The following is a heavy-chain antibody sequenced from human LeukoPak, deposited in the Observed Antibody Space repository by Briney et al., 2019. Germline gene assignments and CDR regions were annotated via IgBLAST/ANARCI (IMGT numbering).Heavy chain of an antibody. Sequence: GGSLRLSCAASGVTLDDYAMHWVRQAPGKGLEWVSGISWNSGAIGYADSVKGRFTISRDNAKNSLYLQMNSLRAEDTALYYCAKGLSKSSSASYYTDWGQGTLVTVSS. CDR3: AKGLSKSSSASYYTD. CDR1: GVTLDDYA. J-gene: IGHJ4*02. V-gene: IGHV3-9*01. D-gene: IGHD2-2*02. CDR2: ISWNSGAI.